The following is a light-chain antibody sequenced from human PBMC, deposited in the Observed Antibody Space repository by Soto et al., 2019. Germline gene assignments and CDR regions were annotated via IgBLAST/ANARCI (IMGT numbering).Light chain of an antibody. CDR3: QSYDSSNPWV. CDR2: EDN. CDR1: SGSIANNF. Sequence: NFMLTQPHSVSESPGKTVTISCTRSSGSIANNFVQWYQQRPGSSPTTVIYEDNQRPSGVPDRFSGSIDSSSNSASLTISGLSTEDEADYYCQSYDSSNPWVFGGGTKLTVL. J-gene: IGLJ3*02. V-gene: IGLV6-57*01.